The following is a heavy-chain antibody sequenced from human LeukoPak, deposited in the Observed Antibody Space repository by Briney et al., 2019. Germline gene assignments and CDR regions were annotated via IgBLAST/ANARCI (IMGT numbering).Heavy chain of an antibody. CDR3: ARADILTGYFDY. CDR2: IYTSGST. D-gene: IGHD3-9*01. V-gene: IGHV4-4*07. J-gene: IGHJ4*02. Sequence: WETLSLTCTVSGASISSYYSSWIRQPAGKGLEWIGRIYTSGSTNYNPSLNSRVTMSLDTSKNQFSLKLSSVTAAATAVYYCARADILTGYFDYWGQGTLVTVSS. CDR1: GASISSYY.